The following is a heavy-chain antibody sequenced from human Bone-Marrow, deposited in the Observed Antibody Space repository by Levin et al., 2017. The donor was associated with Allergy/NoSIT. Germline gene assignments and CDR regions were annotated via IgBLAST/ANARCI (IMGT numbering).Heavy chain of an antibody. V-gene: IGHV3-30*18. Sequence: GGSLRLSCAASKFTFTNYGMHWVRQAPGKGLEWVASISYDGNYDYYGDFVKGRFIISRDNSKSMLYLQVNSLTTEDTALYYCAKDTGNYYDTTGHIDYWGQGTLVTVSS. CDR2: ISYDGNYD. D-gene: IGHD3-22*01. CDR1: KFTFTNYG. CDR3: AKDTGNYYDTTGHIDY. J-gene: IGHJ4*02.